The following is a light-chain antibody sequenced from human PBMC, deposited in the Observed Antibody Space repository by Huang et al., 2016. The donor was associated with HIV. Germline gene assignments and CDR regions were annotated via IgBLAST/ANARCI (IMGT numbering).Light chain of an antibody. CDR3: QQHDSWLT. J-gene: IGKJ4*01. CDR2: DAS. V-gene: IGKV3-11*01. Sequence: IVLTQSPATLSWYLGDRVTLSCRASHRITNHLAWSHQRPGQAPRLLINDASARVAAVPDRFSGSGSGTDITLTISSLEPEDFALYYCQQHDSWLTFGGGTKVE. CDR1: HRITNH.